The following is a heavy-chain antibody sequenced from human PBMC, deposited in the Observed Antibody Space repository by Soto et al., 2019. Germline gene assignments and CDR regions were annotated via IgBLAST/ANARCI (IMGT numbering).Heavy chain of an antibody. D-gene: IGHD1-1*01. Sequence: GGSLRLSCAASGFTFRDYYMTWIRQAPGKGLEWVSYIHSSVSTIYYADSEKGRFTISRDNAKNSLYLQMNSLRAEDTAVYYCERAVNWNEFDPWGQGALVTVSS. CDR2: IHSSVSTI. CDR1: GFTFRDYY. CDR3: ERAVNWNEFDP. V-gene: IGHV3-11*01. J-gene: IGHJ5*02.